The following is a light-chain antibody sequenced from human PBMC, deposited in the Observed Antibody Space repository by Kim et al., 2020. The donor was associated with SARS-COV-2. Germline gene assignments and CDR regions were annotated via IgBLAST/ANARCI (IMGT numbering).Light chain of an antibody. CDR1: QSISSY. J-gene: IGKJ2*01. V-gene: IGKV1-39*01. CDR2: TAS. CDR3: QQSYSTHT. Sequence: LSASVGDRVTITCRASQSISSYLIWYQQKPGKAPKLLIYTASSLQSGVPSRFSGSGSGTDFTLTISSLQPEDFATYYCQQSYSTHTFGQGTKLEI.